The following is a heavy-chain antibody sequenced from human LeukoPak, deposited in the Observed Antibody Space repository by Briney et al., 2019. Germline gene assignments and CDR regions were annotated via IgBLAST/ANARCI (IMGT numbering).Heavy chain of an antibody. CDR3: ARERSSSWYGLEV. CDR2: IYYSGST. Sequence: SETLSLTCAVYGGSFSGYYWSWIRQPPGKGLEWIGYIYYSGSTNYNPSLKSRVTISVDTSKNQFSLKLSSVTAADTAVYYCARERSSSWYGLEVWGQGTLVTVSS. CDR1: GGSFSGYY. V-gene: IGHV4-59*01. J-gene: IGHJ4*02. D-gene: IGHD6-13*01.